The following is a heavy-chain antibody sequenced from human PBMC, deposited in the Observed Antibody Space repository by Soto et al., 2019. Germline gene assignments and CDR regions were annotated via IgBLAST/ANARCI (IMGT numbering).Heavy chain of an antibody. Sequence: SVKVSFKASGGTFSSYAISWLRQAPGQGLEWMGGIILIFGTANYAQKFQGRVTITADESTSTAYMELSSLRSEDTAVYYCARDSGLSPDLYSGSYYGGDYWGQGTLVTVSS. V-gene: IGHV1-69*13. CDR3: ARDSGLSPDLYSGSYYGGDY. D-gene: IGHD1-26*01. J-gene: IGHJ4*02. CDR2: IILIFGTA. CDR1: GGTFSSYA.